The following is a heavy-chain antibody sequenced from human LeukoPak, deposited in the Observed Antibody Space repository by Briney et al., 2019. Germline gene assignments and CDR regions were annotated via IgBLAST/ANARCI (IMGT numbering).Heavy chain of an antibody. J-gene: IGHJ4*02. CDR2: IVVGSGNT. V-gene: IGHV1-58*02. CDR3: AAGDFRFLEWSYYFDY. Sequence: ASVKVSCKASGFTFTSSAMQCVRQARGQRLEWIGWIVVGSGNTNYAQKFQERVTITRDMSTSTAYMELSSLRSEDTAVYYCAAGDFRFLEWSYYFDYWGQGTLVTVSS. D-gene: IGHD3-3*01. CDR1: GFTFTSSA.